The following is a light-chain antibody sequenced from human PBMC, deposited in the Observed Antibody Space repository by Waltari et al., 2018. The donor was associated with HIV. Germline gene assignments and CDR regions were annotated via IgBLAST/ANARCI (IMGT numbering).Light chain of an antibody. CDR3: QQSYSVPNT. Sequence: IQLTKLPSCLSTSAGDSVTITCRASQNIVTYLNWYQQKPGKAPNLLIYAGFSLQSGVPSRFSGHRSGTDFTLTISSLQPEDFATYYCQQSYSVPNTFGQGTKVDIK. J-gene: IGKJ2*01. CDR1: QNIVTY. V-gene: IGKV1-39*01. CDR2: AGF.